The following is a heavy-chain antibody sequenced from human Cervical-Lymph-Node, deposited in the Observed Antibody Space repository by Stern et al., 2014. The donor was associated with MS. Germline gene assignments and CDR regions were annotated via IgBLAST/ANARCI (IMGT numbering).Heavy chain of an antibody. V-gene: IGHV3-33*01. D-gene: IGHD2-2*01. CDR2: IWFDGTYK. CDR3: ARDYVFVAVPAAISFQKQKVPSPHYGVDV. CDR1: GFTFSNYG. Sequence: QVQLVQSGGGVVQPGRSLRLSCAASGFTFSNYGMPWVRQAPGKGLEWVAVIWFDGTYKFYSDSVKGRFTISRDNSKSTLYLQMNSLRAEDTAVYYCARDYVFVAVPAAISFQKQKVPSPHYGVDVWGQGTTVTVSS. J-gene: IGHJ6*02.